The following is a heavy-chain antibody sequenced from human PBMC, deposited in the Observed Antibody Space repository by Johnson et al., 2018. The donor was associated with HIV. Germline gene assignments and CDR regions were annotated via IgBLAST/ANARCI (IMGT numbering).Heavy chain of an antibody. D-gene: IGHD4-23*01. J-gene: IGHJ3*02. Sequence: EVQLVESGGGVVQPGGSLRLSCAASGFTFSSYGIHWVRQAPGKGLEWVGFIRSKTYGGTTEYAASVKGRFSILRDESKTIAYLQMNSLKTEDTAVYYCARASLARGGKIRAFDIWGQGTMVTVSS. V-gene: IGHV3-49*04. CDR1: GFTFSSYG. CDR3: ARASLARGGKIRAFDI. CDR2: IRSKTYGGTT.